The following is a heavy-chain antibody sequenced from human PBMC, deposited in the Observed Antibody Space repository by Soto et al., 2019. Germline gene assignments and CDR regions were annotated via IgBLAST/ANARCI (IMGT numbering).Heavy chain of an antibody. CDR1: GYSFASYG. Sequence: QVQLVQSGAEVKKPGASVKVSCKASGYSFASYGITWVRQAPGQGLEWRGWISAYNSDTHYAQKLQGRVSMTTDTSTSSAYMALTSLRTDHTAVYYRARGPPFTRSWSEVDYWGRGTLVTVSS. J-gene: IGHJ4*02. V-gene: IGHV1-18*01. CDR2: ISAYNSDT. D-gene: IGHD6-13*01. CDR3: ARGPPFTRSWSEVDY.